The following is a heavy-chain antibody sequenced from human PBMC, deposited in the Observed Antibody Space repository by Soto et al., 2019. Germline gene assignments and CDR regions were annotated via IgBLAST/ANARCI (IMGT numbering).Heavy chain of an antibody. J-gene: IGHJ1*01. D-gene: IGHD4-17*01. V-gene: IGHV1-3*01. CDR1: GYTFTSYA. Sequence: ASVKVSCKASGYTFTSYAMHWVRQAPGQRLEWMGWINAGNGNTKYSQKFQGRVTITRDTSASTAYMELSSLRSEDTAVYYCARGRSPKMTTVTAFVFQHWGQGTLVT. CDR3: ARGRSPKMTTVTAFVFQH. CDR2: INAGNGNT.